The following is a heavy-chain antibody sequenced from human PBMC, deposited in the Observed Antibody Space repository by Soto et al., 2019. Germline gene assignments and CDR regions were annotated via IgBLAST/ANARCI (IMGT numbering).Heavy chain of an antibody. D-gene: IGHD2-15*01. CDR1: GFVFSNYS. Sequence: HPGGSLRLSCSASGFVFSNYSIHWVRQAPGKGLEYVSTITNNGDRTYYADSVKGRFTISRDNSENTLYLQMSSLRAEDTAVYYCVKAPDLPPATRWAIDTFDIWGQGTMVTVSS. CDR3: VKAPDLPPATRWAIDTFDI. J-gene: IGHJ3*02. V-gene: IGHV3-64D*08. CDR2: ITNNGDRT.